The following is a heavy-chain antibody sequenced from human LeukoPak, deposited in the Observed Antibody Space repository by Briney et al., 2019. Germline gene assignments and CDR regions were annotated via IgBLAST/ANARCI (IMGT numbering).Heavy chain of an antibody. CDR3: ARDPRKYYYDSSGYDNDAFDI. V-gene: IGHV1-18*01. CDR2: ISAYNGNT. D-gene: IGHD3-22*01. CDR1: GCTFTSYG. Sequence: GASVKVSCKASGCTFTSYGISWVRQAPGQGLEWMGWISAYNGNTNYAQKLQGRVTMTTDTSTSTAYMELRSLRSDDTAVYYCARDPRKYYYDSSGYDNDAFDIWGQGTMVTVSS. J-gene: IGHJ3*02.